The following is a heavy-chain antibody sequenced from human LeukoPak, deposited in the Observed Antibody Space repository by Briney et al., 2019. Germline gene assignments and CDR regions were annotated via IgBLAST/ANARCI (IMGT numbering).Heavy chain of an antibody. V-gene: IGHV3-49*03. CDR2: IRSKTYGGTT. D-gene: IGHD4-17*01. Sequence: GGSLRLSCTASGFSFGDYAMSWFRQAPGMGLEWVGFIRSKTYGGTTEYAAPVKGRFTFSRDDSKSIAYLQMNSLKIEDTAVYYCTRGGGDYGDNLFDYWGQGTLVTVSS. CDR1: GFSFGDYA. J-gene: IGHJ4*02. CDR3: TRGGGDYGDNLFDY.